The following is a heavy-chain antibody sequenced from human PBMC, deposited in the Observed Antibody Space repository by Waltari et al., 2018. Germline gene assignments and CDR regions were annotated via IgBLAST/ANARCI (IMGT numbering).Heavy chain of an antibody. J-gene: IGHJ4*02. Sequence: EVQLVESGGGLVKPGGSLRLSCAASGFTFSSYSMNWVRHAPGKGLGWAYTNSSSSSYIDYADPVKGRSTISRDNAKNSLYLQMNSLRAEDTAVYYCARGVSSGWYRSQFFAWGQGTLVTVSS. CDR1: GFTFSSYS. CDR2: NSSSSSYI. D-gene: IGHD6-19*01. V-gene: IGHV3-21*01. CDR3: ARGVSSGWYRSQFFA.